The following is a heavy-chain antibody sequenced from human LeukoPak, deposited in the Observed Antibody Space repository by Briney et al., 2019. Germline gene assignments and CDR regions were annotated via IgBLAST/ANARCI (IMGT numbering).Heavy chain of an antibody. Sequence: GESLKISCQTSGYSFSSYWMGWVRQMPGKGLEWIGIIHPGDSDTRYSPSFQGQVSISADKSTSAAYLQWSSLKASDSAKYYCARSPWNSYDYWGQGTLVTVSS. CDR2: IHPGDSDT. CDR1: GYSFSSYW. V-gene: IGHV5-51*01. CDR3: ARSPWNSYDY. J-gene: IGHJ4*02.